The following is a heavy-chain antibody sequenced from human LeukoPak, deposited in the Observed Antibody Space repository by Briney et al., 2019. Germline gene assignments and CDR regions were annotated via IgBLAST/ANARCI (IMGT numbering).Heavy chain of an antibody. CDR3: ARAVDTAMVLYYYYYYMDV. J-gene: IGHJ6*03. CDR2: IYYTGTT. V-gene: IGHV4-39*07. D-gene: IGHD5-18*01. CDR1: GGSISSSLYH. Sequence: SETLSLTCTVSGGSISSSLYHWGWIRQSPGKNLEWLGSIYYTGTTHYNPSLKSRVTISVDKSKNQFSLKLSSVTAADTAVYYCARAVDTAMVLYYYYYYMDVWGKGTTVTVSS.